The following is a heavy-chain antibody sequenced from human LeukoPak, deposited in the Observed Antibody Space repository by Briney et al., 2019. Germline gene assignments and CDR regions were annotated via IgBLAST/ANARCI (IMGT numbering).Heavy chain of an antibody. Sequence: GGSPRLSCAASGFTFSSYWMHWVRQAPGKGLVWVSRINSDGSSTSYADSVKGRFTISRDNAKNTLYLQMNSLRAEDTAVYYCARGTGTYGMDVWGQGTTVTVSS. J-gene: IGHJ6*02. CDR3: ARGTGTYGMDV. V-gene: IGHV3-74*01. CDR1: GFTFSSYW. CDR2: INSDGSST. D-gene: IGHD1-1*01.